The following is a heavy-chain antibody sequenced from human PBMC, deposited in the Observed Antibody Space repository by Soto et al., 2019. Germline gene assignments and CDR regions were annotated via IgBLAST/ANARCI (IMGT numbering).Heavy chain of an antibody. D-gene: IGHD3-3*01. CDR2: ISGSGRAT. V-gene: IGHV3-23*01. Sequence: GGSLRLSCAASRFTFSNYAMTWVRQAPGKGLEWVSAISGSGRATYYADPVKGRFTISRDNSKNTLYLQMNSLRAEDTAIYYCAKGGAYYDYINWFDPWGQGTLVTVSS. J-gene: IGHJ5*02. CDR3: AKGGAYYDYINWFDP. CDR1: RFTFSNYA.